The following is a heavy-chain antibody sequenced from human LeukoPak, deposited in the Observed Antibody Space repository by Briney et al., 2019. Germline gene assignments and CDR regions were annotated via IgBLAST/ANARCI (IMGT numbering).Heavy chain of an antibody. D-gene: IGHD3-22*01. CDR3: ARDRPDYYDSSAYLRGLYSAFGC. CDR1: GYTFTSYG. V-gene: IGHV1-18*01. J-gene: IGHJ4*02. CDR2: ICAYNGNT. Sequence: ASVKVSCKASGYTFTSYGISWVRQAPGQGLEWRGWICAYNGNTKYAQKLQGRVTMTTDTSTSTAYMELRSLRSDDTAVYYCARDRPDYYDSSAYLRGLYSAFGCWGQGTLVTVSS.